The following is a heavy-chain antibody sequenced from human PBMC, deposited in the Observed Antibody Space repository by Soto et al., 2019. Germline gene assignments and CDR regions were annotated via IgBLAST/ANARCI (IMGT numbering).Heavy chain of an antibody. CDR1: GYTFTNYG. CDR3: AAYTVEVSLAATIPPDHAFAI. V-gene: IGHV1-18*04. J-gene: IGHJ3*02. Sequence: GASVKVSCKASGYTFTNYGICGVRQAPGKGLEWMGWISASNGNKNYAQKFQGRVTMTTDTSTSAVYMELRSLRYDDTAIYYCAAYTVEVSLAATIPPDHAFAIWGQGTMVTVSS. D-gene: IGHD2-2*01. CDR2: ISASNGNK.